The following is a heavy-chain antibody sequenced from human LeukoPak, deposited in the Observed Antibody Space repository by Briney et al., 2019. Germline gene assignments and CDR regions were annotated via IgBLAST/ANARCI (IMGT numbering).Heavy chain of an antibody. Sequence: SETLSLTCTVSGGSISSGNYYWSWIRQPPGKGLEWIGYIYFNGNTYYNPSLTSRVTMSADTSTNQFSLKLSSVTAADTAVYYCARILLDYFDSNGYPDYWGQGTLVTVSS. V-gene: IGHV4-30-4*01. CDR2: IYFNGNT. CDR1: GGSISSGNYY. D-gene: IGHD3-22*01. J-gene: IGHJ4*02. CDR3: ARILLDYFDSNGYPDY.